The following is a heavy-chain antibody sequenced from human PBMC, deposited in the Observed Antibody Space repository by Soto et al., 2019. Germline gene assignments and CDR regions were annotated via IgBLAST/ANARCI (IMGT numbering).Heavy chain of an antibody. CDR3: ARDARDFWSGYSGFDY. J-gene: IGHJ4*02. CDR1: GYTFTSYG. Sequence: QVQLVQSGAEVKKPGASVKVSCKASGYTFTSYGISWVRQAPGQGLEWMGWISAYNGNTNYAQKLQGRVTMTTDTATSTAYMELRSLRSDDTGVYYCARDARDFWSGYSGFDYWGQGTLVTVSS. V-gene: IGHV1-18*01. D-gene: IGHD3-3*01. CDR2: ISAYNGNT.